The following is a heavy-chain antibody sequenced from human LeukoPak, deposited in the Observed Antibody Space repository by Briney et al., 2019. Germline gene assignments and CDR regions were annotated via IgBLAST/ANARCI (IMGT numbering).Heavy chain of an antibody. CDR1: GFSLSDYY. V-gene: IGHV3-23*01. CDR2: ISGSGGST. Sequence: GGSLRLSCAASGFSLSDYYMSWVRQAPGKGLEWVSAISGSGGSTYYADSVKGRFTISRDNSKNTLYLQMNSLRAEDTAVYYCAKVLVTTPPFDYWGQGTLVTVSS. CDR3: AKVLVTTPPFDY. D-gene: IGHD4-17*01. J-gene: IGHJ4*02.